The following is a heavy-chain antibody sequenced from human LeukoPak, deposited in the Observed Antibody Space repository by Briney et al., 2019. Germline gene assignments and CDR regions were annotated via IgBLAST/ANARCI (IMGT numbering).Heavy chain of an antibody. CDR2: IYYSGST. J-gene: IGHJ4*02. CDR1: GGSISSYY. CDR3: ARIIVATSYFDY. D-gene: IGHD5-12*01. V-gene: IGHV4-59*01. Sequence: SETLSLTCTVSGGSISSYYWSWIRQPPGKGLEWIGYIYYSGSTNYNPSLKSRVTISVDTSKNQFSLKLSSVTAEDTAVYYCARIIVATSYFDYWGQGTLVTVSS.